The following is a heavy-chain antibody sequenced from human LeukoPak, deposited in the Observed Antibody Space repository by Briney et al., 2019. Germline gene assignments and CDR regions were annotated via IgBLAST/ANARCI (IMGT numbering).Heavy chain of an antibody. CDR3: ARNSSSWYYFDY. Sequence: GGSLRLSCAASGFTFSSYSMNWVRQAPGKGLEWVSSISSTSSYIYYADSVKGRFTISRDNAKNSLYLQMNSLRAEDTAVYYCARNSSSWYYFDYWGQGTLVTVSS. D-gene: IGHD6-13*01. V-gene: IGHV3-21*01. J-gene: IGHJ4*02. CDR1: GFTFSSYS. CDR2: ISSTSSYI.